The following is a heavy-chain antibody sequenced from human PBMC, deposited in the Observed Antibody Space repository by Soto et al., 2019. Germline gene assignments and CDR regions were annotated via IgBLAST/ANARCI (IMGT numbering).Heavy chain of an antibody. CDR1: GGTFSSYA. CDR2: IIPIFGTA. D-gene: IGHD1-1*01. J-gene: IGHJ4*02. CDR3: ARGHSNWNVYFDY. V-gene: IGHV1-69*13. Sequence: GASVKVSCKASGGTFSSYAISWVRQAPGQGLEWMGGIIPIFGTANYAQKFQGRVTITADESTSTAYMELSSLRSEDTAVYYCARGHSNWNVYFDYWGQGTLVTVSS.